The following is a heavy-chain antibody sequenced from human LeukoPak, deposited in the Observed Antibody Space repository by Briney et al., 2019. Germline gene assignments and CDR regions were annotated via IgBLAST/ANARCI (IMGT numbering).Heavy chain of an antibody. J-gene: IGHJ4*02. V-gene: IGHV3-23*01. Sequence: GTLRLSCAASGFTFSSYGMSWVRQAPGKGLEWVSAISTSGSETHYADSVKGRFTIARDNSKNPMSLQMSSLRAEDTALYYCAKGSGNGYGSGPFDYWGQGTLVTVSS. D-gene: IGHD3-10*01. CDR2: ISTSGSET. CDR1: GFTFSSYG. CDR3: AKGSGNGYGSGPFDY.